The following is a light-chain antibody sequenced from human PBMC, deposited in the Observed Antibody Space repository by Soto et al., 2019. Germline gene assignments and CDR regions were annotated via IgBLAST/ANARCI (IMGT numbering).Light chain of an antibody. CDR3: SSYAGTHIV. CDR2: DVS. CDR1: SSDVGVYNS. J-gene: IGLJ1*01. Sequence: QSVLTQPPSVSGSPGQSVTISCTGTSSDVGVYNSVSWYQQHPAQAPKLMIYDVSKRPSGVPDRFSGSKSGNTASLTVSGLQAEDEADYYCSSYAGTHIVFGTGTKVTVL. V-gene: IGLV2-8*01.